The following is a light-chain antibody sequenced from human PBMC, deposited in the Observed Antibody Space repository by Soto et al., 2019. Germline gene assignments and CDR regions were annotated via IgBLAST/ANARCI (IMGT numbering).Light chain of an antibody. CDR2: DVS. Sequence: QSALTQPRSVSGSRGQSATISCTGTSNDVGNYDYVSWYQQYPGKAPKLILYDVSARPSGVPHRFSGSKSGNTASLSISGLQAEDGADYFCCAYAGKYSWVFGGGTQLTVL. CDR3: CAYAGKYSWV. J-gene: IGLJ3*02. CDR1: SNDVGNYDY. V-gene: IGLV2-11*01.